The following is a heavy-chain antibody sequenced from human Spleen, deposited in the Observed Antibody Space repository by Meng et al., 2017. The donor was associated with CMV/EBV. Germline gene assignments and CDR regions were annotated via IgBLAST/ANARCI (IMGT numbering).Heavy chain of an antibody. CDR2: INHSGST. J-gene: IGHJ5*02. V-gene: IGHV4-34*01. CDR1: GGSVSGYY. Sequence: QGQVQQGGEGLLKPSETRSLTWLVLGGSVSGYYWGWIRQPPGKGLEWIGEINHSGSTNYNPSLKSRVTISVDTSKNQFSLKLSSVTAADTAVYYCARGLPGLAARPGRWFDPWGQGTLVTVSS. CDR3: ARGLPGLAARPGRWFDP. D-gene: IGHD6-6*01.